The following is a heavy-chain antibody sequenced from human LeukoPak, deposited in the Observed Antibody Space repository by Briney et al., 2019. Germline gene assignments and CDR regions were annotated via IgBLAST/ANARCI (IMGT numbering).Heavy chain of an antibody. J-gene: IGHJ4*02. D-gene: IGHD3-22*01. Sequence: GASVKVSCKASGGTFSSYAISWVRQAPGQGLEWMGGIIPIFGTANYAQKFQGRVTITADESTSTAYMELSSLRSEDTAVYYCARGSYYDSSGYYAVDYWGQGTLVTVSS. CDR3: ARGSYYDSSGYYAVDY. V-gene: IGHV1-69*13. CDR2: IIPIFGTA. CDR1: GGTFSSYA.